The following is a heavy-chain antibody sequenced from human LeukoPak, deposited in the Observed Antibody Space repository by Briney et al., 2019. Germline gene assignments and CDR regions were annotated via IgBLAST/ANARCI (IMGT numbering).Heavy chain of an antibody. V-gene: IGHV3-7*01. CDR3: ARHWEWAFDI. CDR2: IKADGSEK. D-gene: IGHD7-27*01. J-gene: IGHJ3*02. CDR1: GFTFSTSW. Sequence: GGSLRLSCAASGFTFSTSWMTWVRQAPGKGLEWVANIKADGSEKYYVDSVRGRFTISRDNAKNTLSLQMNSLRADDTAVYYCARHWEWAFDIWGQGTMVTVSS.